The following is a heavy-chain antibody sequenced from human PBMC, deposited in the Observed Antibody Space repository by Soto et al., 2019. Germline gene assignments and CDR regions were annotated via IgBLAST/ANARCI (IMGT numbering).Heavy chain of an antibody. CDR1: GYTFTSYD. Sequence: QVQLVQSGAEVKKPGASVKVSCKASGYTFTSYDINWVRQATGQGLEWMGWMNPNSGNTGYAQNVMGCDTNNGGNPPYATRSQARATMPSTTPISTAYMALSSLRSEATAVYYCASTLYGDNVAYWGQGTLVTVSS. CDR3: ASTLYGDNVAY. CDR2: MNPNSGNT. J-gene: IGHJ4*02. V-gene: IGHV1-8*01. D-gene: IGHD4-17*01.